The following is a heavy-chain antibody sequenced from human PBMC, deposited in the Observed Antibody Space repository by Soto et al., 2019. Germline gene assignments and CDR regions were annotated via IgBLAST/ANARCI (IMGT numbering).Heavy chain of an antibody. CDR3: ARENGQQLSSEYFQH. CDR2: INAGNGNT. Sequence: QVQLVQSGAEVKKPGASVKVSCKASGYTFTSYAMHWVRQAPGQRLEWMGWINAGNGNTKYSQKFQGRGTITRDTSASTAYMERSSLRSEDTAVYYCARENGQQLSSEYFQHWGQGTLVTVSS. D-gene: IGHD6-13*01. V-gene: IGHV1-3*01. CDR1: GYTFTSYA. J-gene: IGHJ1*01.